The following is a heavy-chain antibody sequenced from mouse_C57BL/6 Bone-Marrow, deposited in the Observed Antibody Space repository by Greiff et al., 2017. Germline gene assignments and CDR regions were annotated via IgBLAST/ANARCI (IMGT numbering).Heavy chain of an antibody. CDR3: ARGRDSSGYNFDY. CDR1: GYAFSSYW. Sequence: QVQLQQSGAELVKPGASVKISCKASGYAFSSYWMNWVKQRPGKGLEWIGQIYPGDGDTNYNGKFKGKATLTADKSSSTAYMQLSSLTSEDSAVYFCARGRDSSGYNFDYWGQGTTLTVSS. V-gene: IGHV1-80*01. J-gene: IGHJ2*01. D-gene: IGHD3-2*02. CDR2: IYPGDGDT.